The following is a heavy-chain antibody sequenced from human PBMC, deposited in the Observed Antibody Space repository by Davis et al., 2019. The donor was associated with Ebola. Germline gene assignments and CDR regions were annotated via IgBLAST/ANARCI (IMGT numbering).Heavy chain of an antibody. V-gene: IGHV4-39*01. D-gene: IGHD6-13*01. CDR2: IYYSGST. CDR3: ARHGGGQLVLEENWVDP. CDR1: GGSISSSSYY. Sequence: MPSETLSLTCTVSGGSISSSSYYWGWIRQPPGKGLEWIGSIYYSGSTYYNPSLKSRVTISVDTSKNQFSLNLSSVTAADTAVYYCARHGGGQLVLEENWVDPWGPGTVVTVSS. J-gene: IGHJ5*02.